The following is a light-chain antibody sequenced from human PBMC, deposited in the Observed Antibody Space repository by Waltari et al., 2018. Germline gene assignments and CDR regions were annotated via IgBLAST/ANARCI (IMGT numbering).Light chain of an antibody. V-gene: IGKV1-16*01. J-gene: IGKJ1*01. CDR1: QGIGNN. CDR2: GAS. CDR3: QQGYSYPRT. Sequence: DIQMTQSPSSLSASVGDTVTITCQASQGIGNNLNWYQQKPGKAPKLLIYGASSLQSGIPSRFSGSGSGTDFTLTNNSLQPEDFATYYCQQGYSYPRTFGQGTKVEIK.